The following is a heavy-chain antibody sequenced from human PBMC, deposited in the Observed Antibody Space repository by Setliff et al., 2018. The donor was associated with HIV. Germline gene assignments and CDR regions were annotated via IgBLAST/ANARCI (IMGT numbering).Heavy chain of an antibody. J-gene: IGHJ4*02. CDR3: ARDVAPPLAGDVWSGNGL. Sequence: LSLTCSVSGGSIRSHYWSWIRQAPGKGLQWIGNVYYRAKTGATTDHNPSLRSRISISLDVSKNQLSLRLRSVTAADTAIYFCARDVAPPLAGDVWSGNGLWGQGTQVTVSS. CDR2: VYYRAKTGATT. D-gene: IGHD3-3*01. V-gene: IGHV4-59*11. CDR1: GGSIRSHY.